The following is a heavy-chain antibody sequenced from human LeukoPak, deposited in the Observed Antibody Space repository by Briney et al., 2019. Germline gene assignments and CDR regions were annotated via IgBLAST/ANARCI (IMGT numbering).Heavy chain of an antibody. J-gene: IGHJ4*02. CDR3: ARATYYYDR. V-gene: IGHV3-48*03. D-gene: IGHD3-22*01. CDR1: GFTFSSYE. Sequence: GGSLRLSCAASGFTFSSYEMNWVRQAPGKGLEWVSYISGSGSTIYYADSVKGRFTISRDNAKNSLYLQMNSLRAEDTAVYYCARATYYYDRWGQGTLVTVSS. CDR2: ISGSGSTI.